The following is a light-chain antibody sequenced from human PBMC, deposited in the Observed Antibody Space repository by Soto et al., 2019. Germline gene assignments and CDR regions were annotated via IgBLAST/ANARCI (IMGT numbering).Light chain of an antibody. V-gene: IGKV1-33*01. CDR2: DAS. CDR3: QQYDNLPFT. Sequence: DIQMTQSPSSLSASVGDRVTITCQASQDISNYLNWYQQKPGKAPKLLIYDASNLETGVPSRFSGSVSGTDFTFTISSLQPEDIATYYCQQYDNLPFTFGGGTKVEIK. CDR1: QDISNY. J-gene: IGKJ4*01.